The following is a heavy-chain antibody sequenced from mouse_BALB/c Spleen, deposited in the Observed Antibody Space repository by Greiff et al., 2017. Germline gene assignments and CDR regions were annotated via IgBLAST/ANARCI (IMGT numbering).Heavy chain of an antibody. CDR3: ARGSRSYVDFDY. D-gene: IGHD1-1*01. J-gene: IGHJ2*01. CDR1: GYTFTDYA. Sequence: QVHVKQSGAELVRPGVSVKISCKGSGYTFTDYAMHWVKQSHAKSLEWIGVISTYYGDASYNQKFKGKATMTVDKSSSTAYMELARLTSEDSAIYYCARGSRSYVDFDYWGQGTTLTVSS. V-gene: IGHV1S137*01. CDR2: ISTYYGDA.